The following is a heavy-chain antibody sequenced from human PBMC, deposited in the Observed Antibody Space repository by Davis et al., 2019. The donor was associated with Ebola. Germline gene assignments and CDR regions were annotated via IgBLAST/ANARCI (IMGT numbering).Heavy chain of an antibody. Sequence: SETLSLTCTVSGGSISSYYWSWIRQPPGKGLEWIGYIYYSGSTNYNPSLKSQATISVDTSQFSLRLSSVTAADTAVYYCARLRRIHQCFYFDYWGLGTMVTVSS. CDR1: GGSISSYY. CDR2: IYYSGST. D-gene: IGHD3-16*01. J-gene: IGHJ4*02. V-gene: IGHV4-59*08. CDR3: ARLRRIHQCFYFDY.